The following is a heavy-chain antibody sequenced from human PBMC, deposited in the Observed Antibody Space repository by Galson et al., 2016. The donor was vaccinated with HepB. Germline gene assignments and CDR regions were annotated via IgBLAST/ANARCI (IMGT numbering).Heavy chain of an antibody. V-gene: IGHV3-74*01. D-gene: IGHD3-22*01. J-gene: IGHJ4*02. CDR3: GGGYYYDGTGSPDY. CDR1: GFTFSIYW. CDR2: INSDGSST. Sequence: SLRLSCAASGFTFSIYWMHWVRQAPGKGLVWVSRINSDGSSTNYADSVKGRFTISRDNAKNTLYLQMNSLRAEDTAGYYCGGGYYYDGTGSPDYWGQGTLVTVSS.